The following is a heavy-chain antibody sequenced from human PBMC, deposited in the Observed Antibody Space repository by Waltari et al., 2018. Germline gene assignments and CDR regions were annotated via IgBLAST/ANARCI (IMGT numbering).Heavy chain of an antibody. V-gene: IGHV1-69*05. CDR2: IIPIFGTA. D-gene: IGHD6-6*01. CDR1: GGTFSSYA. Sequence: QVQLVQSGAEVKKPGSSVKVSCKASGGTFSSYAISWVRQAAGQGLEWMGGIIPIFGTAHYAQKFQGRVTITTDESTSTAYMELSSLRSEDTAVYYCAIPTGAYSSSSPAFDIWGQGTMVTVSS. CDR3: AIPTGAYSSSSPAFDI. J-gene: IGHJ3*02.